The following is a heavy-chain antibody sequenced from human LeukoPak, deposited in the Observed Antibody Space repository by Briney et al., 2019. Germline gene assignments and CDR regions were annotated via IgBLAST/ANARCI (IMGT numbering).Heavy chain of an antibody. Sequence: GGSLRLSCAASGFTFSSYSMNWVRQAPGKGPEWVSSISSSSSYIYYADSVKGRFTISRDNAKNSLYLQMNSLRAEDTAVYYCARDTIFGVVITPLDYWGQGTLVTVSS. D-gene: IGHD3-3*01. J-gene: IGHJ4*02. CDR2: ISSSSSYI. CDR1: GFTFSSYS. V-gene: IGHV3-21*01. CDR3: ARDTIFGVVITPLDY.